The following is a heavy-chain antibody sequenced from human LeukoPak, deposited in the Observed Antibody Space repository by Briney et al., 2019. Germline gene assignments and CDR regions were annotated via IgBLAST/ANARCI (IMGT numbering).Heavy chain of an antibody. V-gene: IGHV3-7*01. D-gene: IGHD6-19*01. CDR2: IEQDGSEK. CDR1: GFTFSSYW. J-gene: IGHJ6*03. Sequence: GGSLRLSCAASGFTFSSYWMTWVRQAPGKGLEWVANIEQDGSEKYYVDSVKGRFTISRDNAKNSLYLQMDSLRAEDTAVYYCARVEAGYYYYMDVWGKGTTVTVSS. CDR3: ARVEAGYYYYMDV.